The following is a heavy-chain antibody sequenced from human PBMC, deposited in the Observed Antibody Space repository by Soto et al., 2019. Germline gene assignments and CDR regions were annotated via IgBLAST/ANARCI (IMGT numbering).Heavy chain of an antibody. J-gene: IGHJ3*02. CDR3: ARGGTLRYFDWLLSANDAFDI. CDR1: GYTFTSYD. D-gene: IGHD3-9*01. V-gene: IGHV1-8*01. Sequence: GASVKVSCKAPGYTFTSYDINWVRQATGQGLEWMGWMNPNSGNTGYAQKFQGRVTMTRNTSISTAYMELSSLRSEDTAVYYCARGGTLRYFDWLLSANDAFDIWGQGTMVT. CDR2: MNPNSGNT.